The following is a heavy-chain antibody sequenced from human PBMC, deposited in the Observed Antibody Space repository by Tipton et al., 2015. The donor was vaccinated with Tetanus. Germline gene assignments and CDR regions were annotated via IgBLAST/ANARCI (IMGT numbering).Heavy chain of an antibody. D-gene: IGHD5-18*01. J-gene: IGHJ4*02. CDR3: ARAAIQLFDQ. CDR2: IYSSGST. CDR1: GGSITSYF. V-gene: IGHV4-59*01. Sequence: GLVKPSGTLSLTCNVSGGSITSYFWSWIRQAPGKGLEWIGYIYSSGSTNYNPSLKSRVTMSVDTARNQISLKLTSVSAADTAVDYCARAAIQLFDQWGQGIPVIVSS.